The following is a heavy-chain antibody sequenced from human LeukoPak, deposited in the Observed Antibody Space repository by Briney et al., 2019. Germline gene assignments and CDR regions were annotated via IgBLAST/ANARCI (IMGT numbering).Heavy chain of an antibody. CDR2: IYTSGST. D-gene: IGHD3-3*01. CDR3: ARDRFLEWSQYHYYMDV. CDR1: GGSISSYY. J-gene: IGHJ6*03. Sequence: SETLSLTCTVSGGSISSYYWSWIRQPAGKGLEWIGRIYTSGSTNYNPSLKSRVTMSVDTSKNQFSLKLSSVTAADTAVYYCARDRFLEWSQYHYYMDVWGKGTTVTVSS. V-gene: IGHV4-4*07.